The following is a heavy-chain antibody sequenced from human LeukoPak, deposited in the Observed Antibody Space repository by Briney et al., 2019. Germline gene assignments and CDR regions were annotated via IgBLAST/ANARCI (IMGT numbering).Heavy chain of an antibody. CDR3: ARWYSSSSETSWWFDP. CDR1: GDTISSGDYY. Sequence: SETLSLTCTVSGDTISSGDYYWSWIRQPPGKGLEWIGYIYYSGSTYYNPSLKSRVTISVDASKNQFSLKLSSVTAADTAVYYCARWYSSSSETSWWFDPWGQGTLVTVSS. D-gene: IGHD6-6*01. V-gene: IGHV4-30-4*08. CDR2: IYYSGST. J-gene: IGHJ5*02.